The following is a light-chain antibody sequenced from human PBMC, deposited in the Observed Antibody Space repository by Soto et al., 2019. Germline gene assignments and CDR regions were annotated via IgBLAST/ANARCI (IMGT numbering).Light chain of an antibody. CDR1: QSINSY. J-gene: IGKJ1*01. CDR2: FAS. Sequence: DVQMTQSPSSLSAAVADRFTITFLASQSINSYLNWYQQKPVIAPKLLIFFASSLQSGVPSRFSGSGSGTDFTLTITSLQPEDFAIYYCQQSYSMPPTFGQGTKVDIK. CDR3: QQSYSMPPT. V-gene: IGKV1-39*01.